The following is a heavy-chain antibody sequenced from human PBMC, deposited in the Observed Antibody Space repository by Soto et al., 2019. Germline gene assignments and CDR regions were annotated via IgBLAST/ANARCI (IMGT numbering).Heavy chain of an antibody. CDR2: IQSGGTT. V-gene: IGHV3-66*01. J-gene: IGHJ6*04. Sequence: EVQLVESGGDLVQPGGSLRLSCAASGFSVSSKYMSWVRQAPGKGLEWVSLIQSGGTTYYAGSVKGRFTISRDYSENTLFLQMNSLRVEDTAVYYCTRDDVHFNGDGYYGVPMDVWGEGTTVTVSA. CDR3: TRDDVHFNGDGYYGVPMDV. D-gene: IGHD2-8*01. CDR1: GFSVSSKY.